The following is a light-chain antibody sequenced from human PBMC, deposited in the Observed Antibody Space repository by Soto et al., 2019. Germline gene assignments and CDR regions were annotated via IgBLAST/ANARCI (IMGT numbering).Light chain of an antibody. CDR1: SSNIGTNT. CDR2: SND. CDR3: ATWDDSLNGVV. J-gene: IGLJ2*01. V-gene: IGLV1-44*01. Sequence: QTVVTQPPSASGTPGQRVSISCSGGSSNIGTNTVNWYQHLPGTAPKLLIFSNDERPSGVPDRFSGSKSGTSASLAISGLQSDDEADYYCATWDDSLNGVVFGGGTK.